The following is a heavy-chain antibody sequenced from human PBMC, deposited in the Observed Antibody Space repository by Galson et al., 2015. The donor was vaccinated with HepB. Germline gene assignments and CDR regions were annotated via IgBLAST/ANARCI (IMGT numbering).Heavy chain of an antibody. CDR3: AGYLHDYYYYYGMDV. J-gene: IGHJ6*02. CDR2: IVVGSGNT. CDR1: GGTFSSSA. V-gene: IGHV1-58*02. D-gene: IGHD1-1*01. Sequence: SVKVSCKASGGTFSSSAMQWVRQARGQRLEWIGWIVVGSGNTNYAQKFQERVTITRDMSTSTAYMELSSLRSEDTAVYYCAGYLHDYYYYYGMDVWGQGTTVTVSS.